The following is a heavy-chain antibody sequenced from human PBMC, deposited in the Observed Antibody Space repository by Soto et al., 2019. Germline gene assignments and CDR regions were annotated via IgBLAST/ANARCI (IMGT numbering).Heavy chain of an antibody. V-gene: IGHV4-39*01. Sequence: QLQLQESGPGLVKPSETLSLTCTVSGGSITSNAYYWGWIRQPPGKGLEWLGYIYYSGSASYNPSLKSRVTMSVDTSKNQFSLKLSSVTAADTAAYYCARRPKRGSYSWCFDYWGQGTLVTVSS. D-gene: IGHD1-26*01. CDR1: GGSITSNAYY. CDR3: ARRPKRGSYSWCFDY. CDR2: IYYSGSA. J-gene: IGHJ4*02.